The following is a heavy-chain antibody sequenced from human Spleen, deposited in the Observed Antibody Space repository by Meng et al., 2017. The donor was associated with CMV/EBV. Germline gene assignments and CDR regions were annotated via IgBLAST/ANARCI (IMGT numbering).Heavy chain of an antibody. CDR3: ARGLRDSDIVVVPAAIRGGYYYYYGMDV. V-gene: IGHV1-2*02. Sequence: ASVKVSCKASGYTFAGYYIHWVRQAPGQGLEWMGWINPDSGASAYAQNFPGRVTMTWDTSISTAYMELSSLRSEDTAVYYCARGLRDSDIVVVPAAIRGGYYYYYGMDVWGQGTTVTVSS. D-gene: IGHD2-2*02. CDR2: INPDSGAS. J-gene: IGHJ6*02. CDR1: GYTFAGYY.